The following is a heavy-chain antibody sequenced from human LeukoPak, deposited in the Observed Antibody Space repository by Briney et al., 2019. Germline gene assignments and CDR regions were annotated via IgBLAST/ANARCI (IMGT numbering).Heavy chain of an antibody. D-gene: IGHD4-17*01. CDR3: ARAQRYGDYSY. CDR1: GFTLSSYE. Sequence: GGSLRLSCAASGFTLSSYEMNWVRQAPGKGLEWVSYISSSGSTIYYADSVKGRFTISRDNAKNSLYLQMNSLRAEDTAVYYCARAQRYGDYSYWGQGTLVTVSS. J-gene: IGHJ4*02. V-gene: IGHV3-48*03. CDR2: ISSSGSTI.